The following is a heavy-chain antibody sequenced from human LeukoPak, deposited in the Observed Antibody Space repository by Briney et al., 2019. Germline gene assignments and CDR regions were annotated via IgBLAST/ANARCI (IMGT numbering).Heavy chain of an antibody. CDR2: IGYDGTNK. CDR3: ARYGAAYYYALDV. CDR1: GFAFSSYG. J-gene: IGHJ6*01. V-gene: IGHV3-33*01. D-gene: IGHD6-25*01. Sequence: PGGSLRLSCAASGFAFSSYGMHWVRQAPGKGLEWVAVIGYDGTNKYYADSVKGRFTISRDNSKNTLYLQMNSLRVDDTAVYYCARYGAAYYYALDVWGQGTAVTVSS.